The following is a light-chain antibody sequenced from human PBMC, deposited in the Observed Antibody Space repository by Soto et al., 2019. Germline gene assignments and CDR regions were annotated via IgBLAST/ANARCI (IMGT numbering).Light chain of an antibody. J-gene: IGKJ2*01. CDR3: QQYDNLPYT. V-gene: IGKV1-33*01. CDR1: QDISNY. Sequence: DIQMTQSPSYLSASVGDRVTITCQARQDISNYLNWYQQKPGKAPKLLIYDASNLETGVPSRFSGSGSGTDFTFTISSLQPEDIATYYCQQYDNLPYTFGQGTKLEIK. CDR2: DAS.